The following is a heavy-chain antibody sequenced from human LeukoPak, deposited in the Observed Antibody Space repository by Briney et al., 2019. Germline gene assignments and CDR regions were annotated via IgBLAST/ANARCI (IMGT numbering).Heavy chain of an antibody. CDR3: AREASNTMVRGVITWFDP. CDR2: IYYSGST. D-gene: IGHD3-10*01. CDR1: GGSISSSSYY. Sequence: SETLSLTCTVSGGSISSSSYYWGWLRQPPGKGLEWIGSIYYSGSTYYNPSLKSRVTISVDTSKNQFSLKLSSVTAADTAVYYCAREASNTMVRGVITWFDPWGQGTLVTVSS. J-gene: IGHJ5*02. V-gene: IGHV4-39*07.